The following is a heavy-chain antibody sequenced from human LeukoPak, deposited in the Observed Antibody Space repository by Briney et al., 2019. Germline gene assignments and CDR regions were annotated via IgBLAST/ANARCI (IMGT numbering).Heavy chain of an antibody. V-gene: IGHV3-30*02. J-gene: IGHJ4*02. CDR2: IRDDGSNK. CDR1: GFSFSGYE. D-gene: IGHD3-10*01. CDR3: AKSSGWFGEWAH. Sequence: GGSLRLSCAASGFSFSGYEMNWVRQAPGKGLEWVAFIRDDGSNKYYADSVKGRITIFRDNSKNTLYLQMNSLRAEDTAVYYCAKSSGWFGEWAHWGQGTLVTVSS.